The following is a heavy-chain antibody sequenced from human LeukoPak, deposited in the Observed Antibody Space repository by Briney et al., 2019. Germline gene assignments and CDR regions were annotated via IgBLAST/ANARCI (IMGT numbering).Heavy chain of an antibody. Sequence: GGSLRLSCAASGFIFSYYSMNWVREAPGKGLEWVSSINSNSNYMSYADSVKGRFTISRDNAKNSLYLQMTSLRAEDTAVYYCARSEFEAFDMWGQGTMVTVSS. V-gene: IGHV3-21*01. CDR1: GFIFSYYS. J-gene: IGHJ3*02. CDR3: ARSEFEAFDM. D-gene: IGHD3-10*01. CDR2: INSNSNYM.